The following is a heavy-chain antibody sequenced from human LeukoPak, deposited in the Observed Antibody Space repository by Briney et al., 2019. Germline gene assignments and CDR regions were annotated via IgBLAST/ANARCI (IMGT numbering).Heavy chain of an antibody. Sequence: PSGTLSLTCAVSDGSISSSSYYWGWIRQPPGKGLEWIGYIYHSGSTYYNPSLKSRVTISVDRSKNQFSLKLSSVTAADTAVYYCARDLLRRAYANYDAFDIWGQGTMVTVSS. V-gene: IGHV4-30-2*01. D-gene: IGHD4/OR15-4a*01. CDR1: DGSISSSSYY. J-gene: IGHJ3*02. CDR3: ARDLLRRAYANYDAFDI. CDR2: IYHSGST.